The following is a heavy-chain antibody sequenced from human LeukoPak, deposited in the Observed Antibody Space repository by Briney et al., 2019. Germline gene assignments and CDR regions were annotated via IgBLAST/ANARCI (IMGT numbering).Heavy chain of an antibody. CDR1: GYTFTSYA. D-gene: IGHD1-26*01. J-gene: IGHJ5*02. CDR3: ARGASGSPTLNWFDP. CDR2: INAGNGNT. Sequence: ASVKVSCKASGYTFTSYAMHWVRQAPGQRLEWMGWINAGNGNTKYSQKFQGRVTITRDTSASTAYMELSSLRSEDTAAYYCARGASGSPTLNWFDPWGQGTLVTVSS. V-gene: IGHV1-3*01.